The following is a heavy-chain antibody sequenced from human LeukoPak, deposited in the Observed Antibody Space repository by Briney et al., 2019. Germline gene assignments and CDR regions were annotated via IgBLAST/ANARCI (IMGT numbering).Heavy chain of an antibody. J-gene: IGHJ4*02. D-gene: IGHD5-24*01. CDR2: ISGSGDST. V-gene: IGHV3-23*01. CDR1: GFTFSSYA. CDR3: AKDRGRRDGYNLNYFDY. Sequence: GGSLRLSYAVSGFTFSSYAMSWVRQAPGKGLEWVSAISGSGDSTYYADSVKGRFTISRDNSKNTLYLQMNSLRAEDTAFYYCAKDRGRRDGYNLNYFDYWGQGTLVTVSS.